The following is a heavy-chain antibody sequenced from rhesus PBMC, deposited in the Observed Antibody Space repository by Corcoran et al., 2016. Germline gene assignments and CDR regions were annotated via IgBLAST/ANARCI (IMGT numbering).Heavy chain of an antibody. Sequence: HVQLQELGPGLVKPSETLSLTCPVSGGSISYDYYCSWIRTPPVTGLEWIGYIYGSGGGTNYNPSLKNRVTISIDTSKNQFSLKLNSMTAADTAVYYCARDDTVTTADYWGQGVLVTVSS. CDR2: IYGSGGGT. D-gene: IGHD4-23*01. CDR3: ARDDTVTTADY. V-gene: IGHV4-106*01. CDR1: GGSISYDYY. J-gene: IGHJ4*01.